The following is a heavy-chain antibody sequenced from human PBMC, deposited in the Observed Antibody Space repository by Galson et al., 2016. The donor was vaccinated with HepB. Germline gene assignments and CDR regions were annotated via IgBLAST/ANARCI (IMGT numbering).Heavy chain of an antibody. J-gene: IGHJ4*02. CDR1: GGTLNSYT. D-gene: IGHD4-17*01. Sequence: SVKVSCKASGGTLNSYTVNWVRQAPGQGLEWMGGVIPIRDTTNYAQKFQGRVIVTADKSTNTAYMELSSLRSEDTAIYYCRTAPLPYGDYVGVAAPDFDYWGQGTLVTVSS. CDR3: RTAPLPYGDYVGVAAPDFDY. CDR2: VIPIRDTT. V-gene: IGHV1-69*08.